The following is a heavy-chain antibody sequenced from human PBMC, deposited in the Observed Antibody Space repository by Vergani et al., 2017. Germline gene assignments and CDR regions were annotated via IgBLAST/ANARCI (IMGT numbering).Heavy chain of an antibody. D-gene: IGHD5-12*01. CDR3: ARSSGYEDYWYFDL. V-gene: IGHV1-2*02. J-gene: IGHJ2*01. Sequence: QVQLVQSGAEVKKPGASVKVSCKASGYTFTGYYMHWVRQAPGQGREWMGWINPNSGGTNYAQKFQGRVTMTRDTSISTAYMELSRLRPDDTAVYYCARSSGYEDYWYFDLWGRGTLVTVSS. CDR2: INPNSGGT. CDR1: GYTFTGYY.